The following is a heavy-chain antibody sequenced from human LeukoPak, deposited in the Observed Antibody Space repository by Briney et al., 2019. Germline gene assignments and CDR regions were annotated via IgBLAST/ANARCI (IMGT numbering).Heavy chain of an antibody. V-gene: IGHV3-23*01. Sequence: PGGSLRLSCAASGFTFSSHGMSWVRQAPGKGLEWVSGIVGGAGGTYYADSVKGRFTISRDKSKNTLYLQMNSLRAEDTAVYYCAHGSMYQLDYWGQGTLVTVSS. CDR2: IVGGAGGT. D-gene: IGHD2-2*01. CDR1: GFTFSSHG. J-gene: IGHJ4*02. CDR3: AHGSMYQLDY.